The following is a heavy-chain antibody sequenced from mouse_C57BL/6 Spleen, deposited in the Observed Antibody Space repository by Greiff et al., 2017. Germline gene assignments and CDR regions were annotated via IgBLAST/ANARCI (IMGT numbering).Heavy chain of an antibody. D-gene: IGHD1-1*01. CDR3: AIYGSSYPLDY. CDR2: INPNNGGT. CDR1: GYTFTDYY. Sequence: EVQLQQSGPELVKPGASVKISCKASGYTFTDYYMNWVKQSPGKSLEWIGDINPNNGGTSYNQKFKGKATLTVDKSSSTAYMELRSLTSDDSAVYYCAIYGSSYPLDYWGQGTTLTVSS. V-gene: IGHV1-26*01. J-gene: IGHJ2*01.